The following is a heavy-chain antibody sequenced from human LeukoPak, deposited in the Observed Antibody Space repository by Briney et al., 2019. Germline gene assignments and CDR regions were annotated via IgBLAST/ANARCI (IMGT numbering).Heavy chain of an antibody. CDR1: GFTFGDYA. CDR2: ISGSGGST. D-gene: IGHD3-9*01. J-gene: IGHJ6*03. Sequence: GGSLRLSCTASGFTFGDYAMSWVRQAPGKGLEWVSAISGSGGSTYYADSVKGRFTISRDNSKNTLYLQMNSLRAEDTAVYYCAKHLGLVIYYYYYMDVWGKGTTVTVSS. V-gene: IGHV3-23*01. CDR3: AKHLGLVIYYYYYMDV.